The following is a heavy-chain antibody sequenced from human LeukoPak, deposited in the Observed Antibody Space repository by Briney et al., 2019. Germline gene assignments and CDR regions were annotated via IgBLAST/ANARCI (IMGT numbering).Heavy chain of an antibody. J-gene: IGHJ3*02. CDR3: TKEGI. Sequence: GGPVTLLCATSGLPFSLSYKQGLRRSPGSGLEWVAYLKQDGTKEYYVDSVKGRFTVSRDNAKKSLYLQMNSLRAEATVVYYWTKEGIWGQGTMVTVSS. CDR2: LKQDGTKE. CDR1: GLPFSLS. V-gene: IGHV3-7*05.